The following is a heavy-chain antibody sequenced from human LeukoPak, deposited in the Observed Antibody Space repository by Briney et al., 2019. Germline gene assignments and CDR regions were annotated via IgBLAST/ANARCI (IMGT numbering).Heavy chain of an antibody. CDR3: ARAPRGYFGWLLEYYFDY. CDR1: AFTFSSYA. V-gene: IGHV3-30*04. J-gene: IGHJ4*02. D-gene: IGHD3-9*01. CDR2: VSYDGSNK. Sequence: GGSLRLSCAASAFTFSSYAMHWVRQAPGKGLEWVAVVSYDGSNKYYADSVKGRFTISRDNSKNTLYLQMNSLRAEDTAVYYCARAPRGYFGWLLEYYFDYWGQGTLVTVCS.